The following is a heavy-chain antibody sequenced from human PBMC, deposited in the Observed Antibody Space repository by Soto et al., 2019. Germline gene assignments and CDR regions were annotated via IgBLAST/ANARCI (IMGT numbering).Heavy chain of an antibody. Sequence: SETLSLTCAVSGDSINSTDWWNWVRQSPGKGLEWIGEIYHGGNIYYNPSLKSRVTISVDKSKNQFSLKLSSVTAADTAVYYCARVSGSYYYGMDVWGQGTTVTVSS. V-gene: IGHV4-4*02. J-gene: IGHJ6*02. CDR3: ARVSGSYYYGMDV. CDR2: IYHGGNI. D-gene: IGHD1-26*01. CDR1: GDSINSTDW.